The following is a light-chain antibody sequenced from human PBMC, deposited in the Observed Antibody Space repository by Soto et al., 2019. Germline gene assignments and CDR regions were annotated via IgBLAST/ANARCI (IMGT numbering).Light chain of an antibody. CDR1: QSVSSSY. J-gene: IGKJ3*01. Sequence: EMVLTQSPGTLSLSPGERATLSCRASQSVSSSYLAWYQQKPGQAPRLLIYGASSRATGIPDRFSGSGSGTDFTLTISRLEPEDFAVYYCQQYGSSSFTFGPGPKWISN. V-gene: IGKV3-20*01. CDR3: QQYGSSSFT. CDR2: GAS.